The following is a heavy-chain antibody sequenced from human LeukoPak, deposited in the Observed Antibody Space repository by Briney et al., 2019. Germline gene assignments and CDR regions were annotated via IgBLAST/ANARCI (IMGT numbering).Heavy chain of an antibody. V-gene: IGHV4-38-2*02. CDR1: GYSISSGYY. CDR2: IYHSGST. Sequence: SETLSLTCIVSGYSISSGYYWGWIRQSPGKGLEWIGSIYHSGSTYYNPSLKSRVTISVDTSKNQFSLKLTSVTAADTAIYYCGRNGAYCIDYWGQGTLVTVSS. CDR3: GRNGAYCIDY. D-gene: IGHD2-8*01. J-gene: IGHJ4*02.